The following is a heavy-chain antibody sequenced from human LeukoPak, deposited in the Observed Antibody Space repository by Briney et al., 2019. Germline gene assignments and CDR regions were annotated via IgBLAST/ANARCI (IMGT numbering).Heavy chain of an antibody. J-gene: IGHJ3*02. Sequence: SGTLSLTCAVTGGPISSSNWWSWVRQPPGKGLEWIGEIYHSGSTNYNPSLKSRVTISVDKSKNQFSLKLSSVTAADTAVYYCARSRDETFYYDSSDAFDIWGQGTMVTVSS. CDR3: ARSRDETFYYDSSDAFDI. CDR2: IYHSGST. CDR1: GGPISSSNW. V-gene: IGHV4-4*02. D-gene: IGHD3-22*01.